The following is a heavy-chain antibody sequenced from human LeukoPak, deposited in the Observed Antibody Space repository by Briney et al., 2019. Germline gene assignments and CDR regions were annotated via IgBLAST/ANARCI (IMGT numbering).Heavy chain of an antibody. J-gene: IGHJ4*02. D-gene: IGHD1-26*01. CDR1: GFSFNSYI. V-gene: IGHV3-48*04. CDR2: ISSSSSTI. CDR3: ARDIPRGSTHLDY. Sequence: GGSLRLSCAASGFSFNSYIMNWVRQAPGKGLEWVSHISSSSSTIYYADSVKGRFTISRDNAKNSLYLQMNSLRAEDTAVYYCARDIPRGSTHLDYWGQGTLVTVSA.